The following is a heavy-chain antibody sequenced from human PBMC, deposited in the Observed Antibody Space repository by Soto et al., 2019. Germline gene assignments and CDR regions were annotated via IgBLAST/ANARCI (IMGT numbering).Heavy chain of an antibody. Sequence: EVQLLESGGGLVKPGGSLRLSCAASGFTFSKYAMNWVRQAPGKGLEWVSTINSSGGSTSYADSVKGRFTISRDNSENTLYLQMNSLRAEDTAVYYCAKLTYGDPVDYWGQGTLVTVSS. CDR3: AKLTYGDPVDY. D-gene: IGHD4-17*01. CDR1: GFTFSKYA. CDR2: INSSGGST. V-gene: IGHV3-23*01. J-gene: IGHJ4*02.